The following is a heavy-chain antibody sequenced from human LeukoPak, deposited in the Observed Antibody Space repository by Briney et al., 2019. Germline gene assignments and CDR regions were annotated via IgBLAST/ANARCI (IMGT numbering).Heavy chain of an antibody. CDR1: GYTFTGYY. J-gene: IGHJ6*02. V-gene: IGHV1-2*02. CDR3: ARDLAPGDTAMAHYYYYGMDV. D-gene: IGHD5-18*01. CDR2: INPNSGGT. Sequence: GPSVKVSCKASGYTFTGYYMHWVRHAPGQGLEWMGWINPNSGGTNYAQKFQGRVTMTRDTSISTAYMELSRLRSDDTAVYYCARDLAPGDTAMAHYYYYGMDVWGQGATVTVSS.